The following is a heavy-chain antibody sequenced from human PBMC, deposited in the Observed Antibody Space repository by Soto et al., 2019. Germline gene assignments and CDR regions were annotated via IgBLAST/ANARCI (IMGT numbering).Heavy chain of an antibody. CDR3: ARGLGDYDILTGYYRGPYNFDY. Sequence: AASVKVSCKASGYTFTSYGISWVRQAPGQGLEWMGWISAYNGNTNYAQKLQGRVTMTTDTSTSTAYMELRSLRSDDTAVYYCARGLGDYDILTGYYRGPYNFDYWGQGTLVNVSS. CDR1: GYTFTSYG. J-gene: IGHJ4*02. V-gene: IGHV1-18*01. CDR2: ISAYNGNT. D-gene: IGHD3-9*01.